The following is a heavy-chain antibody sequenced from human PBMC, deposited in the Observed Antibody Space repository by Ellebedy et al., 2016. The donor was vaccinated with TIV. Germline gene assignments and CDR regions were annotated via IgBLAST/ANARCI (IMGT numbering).Heavy chain of an antibody. CDR2: IYYSGST. J-gene: IGHJ6*02. Sequence: SETLSLTXTVSGGSISSYYWSWIRQPPGKGLEWIGYIYYSGSTNYNPSLKSRVTISVDTSKNQFSLKLSSVTAADTAVYYCARANRGYSYGLGYYYYYGMDVWGQGTTVTVSS. CDR1: GGSISSYY. CDR3: ARANRGYSYGLGYYYYYGMDV. D-gene: IGHD5-18*01. V-gene: IGHV4-59*01.